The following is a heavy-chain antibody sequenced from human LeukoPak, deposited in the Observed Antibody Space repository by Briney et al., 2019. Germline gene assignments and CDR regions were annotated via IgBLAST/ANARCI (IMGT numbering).Heavy chain of an antibody. D-gene: IGHD3-22*01. V-gene: IGHV3-23*01. CDR2: ISGSVGST. J-gene: IGHJ4*02. Sequence: PGGSLRLSCAASGFTFSSYAMSWVRQAPGKGLEWVSAISGSVGSTYYADSVKGRFTISRDNYKNTVYLQMNSLRAEDTAVYYCAKDQPFYYDSSGYMAPFDYWGQGTLVTVSS. CDR3: AKDQPFYYDSSGYMAPFDY. CDR1: GFTFSSYA.